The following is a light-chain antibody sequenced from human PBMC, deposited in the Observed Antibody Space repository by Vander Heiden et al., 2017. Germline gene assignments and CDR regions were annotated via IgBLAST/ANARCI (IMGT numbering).Light chain of an antibody. CDR2: SVS. Sequence: EMQRSQSPSSLSVSVGDRVTITCRASQSISSYVNWYQQKPGKAPNLLIYSVSILQSGVPSRFSGSGYGTDFTLTISSLQPEDFATYYCEQSHSTPWTFGQGTKVEIE. V-gene: IGKV1-39*01. CDR3: EQSHSTPWT. CDR1: QSISSY. J-gene: IGKJ1*01.